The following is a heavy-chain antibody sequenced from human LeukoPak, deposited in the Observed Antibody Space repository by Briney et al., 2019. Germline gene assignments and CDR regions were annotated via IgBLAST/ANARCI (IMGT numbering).Heavy chain of an antibody. Sequence: ASVKVSCKASGYAFTSYYMHWVRQAPGQGLEWMGIINPSGGSTSYAQKFQGRVTMTRDMSTSTVYMELSSLRSEDTAVYYCARDVRSSWYYTVTKYYYYYYYMDVWGKGTTVTISS. CDR1: GYAFTSYY. J-gene: IGHJ6*03. V-gene: IGHV1-46*01. D-gene: IGHD6-13*01. CDR3: ARDVRSSWYYTVTKYYYYYYYMDV. CDR2: INPSGGST.